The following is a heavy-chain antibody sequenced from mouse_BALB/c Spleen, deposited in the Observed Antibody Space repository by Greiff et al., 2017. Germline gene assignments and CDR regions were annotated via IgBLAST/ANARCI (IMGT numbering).Heavy chain of an antibody. CDR1: GYAFTSYN. D-gene: IGHD1-1*01. Sequence: HLVESGPELVKPGASVKVSCKASGYAFTSYNMYWVKQSHGKSLEWIGYIDPYNGGTSYNQKFKGKATLTVDKSSSTAYMHLNSLTSEDSAVYYCARDYYGSSPFAYWGQGTLVTVSA. J-gene: IGHJ3*01. CDR3: ARDYYGSSPFAY. V-gene: IGHV1S135*01. CDR2: IDPYNGGT.